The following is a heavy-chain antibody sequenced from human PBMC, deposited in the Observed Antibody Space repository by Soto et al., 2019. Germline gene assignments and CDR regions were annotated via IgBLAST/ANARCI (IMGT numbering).Heavy chain of an antibody. CDR1: NASISSRKW. D-gene: IGHD3-10*01. Sequence: QVQLQESGPGLVKPSGTLSLTCTVSNASISSRKWWTWVRQTPGKGLEWIGEIYHSGSINHNPSPKSRVTMXXXKXXNQFALKMTSVTAADTAVYYCASKFGELFADAVDIWGQGTVVTVSS. CDR2: IYHSGSI. V-gene: IGHV4-4*02. CDR3: ASKFGELFADAVDI. J-gene: IGHJ3*02.